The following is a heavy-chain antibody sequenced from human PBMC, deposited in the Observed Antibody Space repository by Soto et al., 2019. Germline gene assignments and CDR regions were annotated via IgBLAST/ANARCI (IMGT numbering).Heavy chain of an antibody. Sequence: DVQVVQSGGGLVQPWGSLKLSCAASGFAFNDSAMHWVRQASGKGLEWVARVRSKTNNYATAYPVSVRGRFTVSRDDSMGTTYLQMNSLKTEDTAMYYCTNNFVWGQGVLVTVSS. J-gene: IGHJ4*02. CDR1: GFAFNDSA. CDR3: TNNFV. V-gene: IGHV3-73*01. D-gene: IGHD2-15*01. CDR2: VRSKTNNYAT.